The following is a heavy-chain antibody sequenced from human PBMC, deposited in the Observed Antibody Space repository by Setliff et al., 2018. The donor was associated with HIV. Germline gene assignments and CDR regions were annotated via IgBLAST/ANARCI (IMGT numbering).Heavy chain of an antibody. V-gene: IGHV3-30*03. CDR3: ATEGGSSGHAGYFDN. CDR1: GFTFGNFW. CDR2: IGTDGAV. Sequence: GGSLRLSCAASGFTFGNFWMHWVRQAPGKGLEWVAGIGTDGAVHYADSVRGRFTISRDNAGTTVYLQMSGLRAEDTAVHYCATEGGSSGHAGYFDNWGQGTQVTVSS. D-gene: IGHD6-19*01. J-gene: IGHJ4*02.